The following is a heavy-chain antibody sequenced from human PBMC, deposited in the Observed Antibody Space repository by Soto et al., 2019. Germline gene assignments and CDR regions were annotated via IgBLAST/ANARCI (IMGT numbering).Heavy chain of an antibody. D-gene: IGHD3-10*01. CDR1: GGSISSYY. CDR2: IYYSGST. Sequence: SETLSLTCTVSGGSISSYYWSWIRQPPGKGLEWIGYIYYSGSTNYNPSLKSRVTISVDTSKNQFSLKLSSVTAADTAVYYCARDRMVRGPNYYYYYGMDVWGQGTTVTVSS. J-gene: IGHJ6*02. V-gene: IGHV4-59*01. CDR3: ARDRMVRGPNYYYYYGMDV.